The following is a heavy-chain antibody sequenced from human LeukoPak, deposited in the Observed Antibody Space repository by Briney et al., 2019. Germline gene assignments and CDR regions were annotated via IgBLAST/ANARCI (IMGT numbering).Heavy chain of an antibody. CDR2: IIPIFGTA. V-gene: IGHV1-69*13. D-gene: IGHD6-13*01. J-gene: IGHJ4*02. CDR1: GGTFSSYA. Sequence: SVKVSCKASGGTFSSYAISWVRQAPGQGLGWMGGIIPIFGTANYAQKFQGRVTITADESTSTAYMELSSLRSEDTAVYYCASMQQLVPMGYWGQGTLVTVSS. CDR3: ASMQQLVPMGY.